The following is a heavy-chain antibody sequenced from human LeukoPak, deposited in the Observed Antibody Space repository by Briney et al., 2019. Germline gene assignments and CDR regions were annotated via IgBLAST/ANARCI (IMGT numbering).Heavy chain of an antibody. CDR1: GFVFTIYT. Sequence: PGGSLRLSCSASGFVFTIYTMYWVRQAPGKGPEYVSTISGSDSGFSIYYADSVKGRFTISRDNAKNSLYLQMNSLRAEDTAVYYCARDFAGYSSGWYYFDYWGQGTLVTVSS. V-gene: IGHV3-64*04. J-gene: IGHJ4*02. D-gene: IGHD6-19*01. CDR3: ARDFAGYSSGWYYFDY. CDR2: ISGSDSGFSI.